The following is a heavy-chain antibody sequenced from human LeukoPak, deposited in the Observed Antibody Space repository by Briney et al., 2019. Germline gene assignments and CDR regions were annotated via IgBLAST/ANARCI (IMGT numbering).Heavy chain of an antibody. D-gene: IGHD3-16*02. J-gene: IGHJ6*03. V-gene: IGHV1-2*02. Sequence: ASVKVSFKASGYTFTGYYMPWVRQAPGQGLEWMGWINPNSGGTNYAQKFQGRVTMTRDASISTAYMELSRLRSDDTAVYYCARGSLSGDHFGYYYYMDVWGKGTTVTVSS. CDR3: ARGSLSGDHFGYYYYMDV. CDR2: INPNSGGT. CDR1: GYTFTGYY.